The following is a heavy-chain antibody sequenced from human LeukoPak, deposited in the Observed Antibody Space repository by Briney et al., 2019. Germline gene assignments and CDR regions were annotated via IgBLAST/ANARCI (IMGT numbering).Heavy chain of an antibody. CDR1: GFTFSSYA. J-gene: IGHJ4*02. D-gene: IGHD5-18*01. CDR2: ISGSGGST. Sequence: GGSLRLSCAASGFTFSSYAMSWVRQAPGKGLEWVSTISGSGGSTYYADSVKGRFTISRDNSKNTLYLQMNSLRAGDTAVYYCAKSEYSYGKYYFDYWGQGTLVTVSS. V-gene: IGHV3-23*01. CDR3: AKSEYSYGKYYFDY.